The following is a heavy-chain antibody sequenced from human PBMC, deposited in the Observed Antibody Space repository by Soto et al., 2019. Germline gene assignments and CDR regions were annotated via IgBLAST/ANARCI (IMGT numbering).Heavy chain of an antibody. CDR3: ARTPGFHYSTGIYYFDY. Sequence: PSETLSLTCAVYGGSFSGYYWSWIRQPPGKGLEWIGEINHSGSTNYNPSLKSRVTISVDTSKNQFSLKLSSVTAADTAVYYCARTPGFHYSTGIYYFDYWGQGTLVTVSS. J-gene: IGHJ4*02. CDR1: GGSFSGYY. CDR2: INHSGST. D-gene: IGHD6-25*01. V-gene: IGHV4-34*01.